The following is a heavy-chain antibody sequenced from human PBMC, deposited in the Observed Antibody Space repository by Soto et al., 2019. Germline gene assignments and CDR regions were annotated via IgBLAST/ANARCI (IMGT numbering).Heavy chain of an antibody. V-gene: IGHV1-18*04. CDR1: VYTFTIYG. CDR2: ISAYNGNT. J-gene: IGHJ4*02. Sequence: ASVTVSCKASVYTFTIYGIIWVRQAPGQGLEWMGWISAYNGNTNYAQKLQGRVTMTTDTSTSTAYMELRSLRSDDTAVYYCAREGALPFDYWGQGTLVTVSS. CDR3: AREGALPFDY.